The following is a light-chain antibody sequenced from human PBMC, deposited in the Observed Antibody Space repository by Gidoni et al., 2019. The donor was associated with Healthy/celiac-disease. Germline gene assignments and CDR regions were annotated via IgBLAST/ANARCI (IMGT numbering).Light chain of an antibody. Sequence: DIVMTQSPDSQAVSLGERATINCKSSQSVLYSSNNKNYLAWYQQKPGQPPKLLIYCAATRESGVPDRFSGSGSGTDFTLTISSLQAEDVAVYYCQQYYSTPLTFXGXTKVEIK. V-gene: IGKV4-1*01. J-gene: IGKJ4*01. CDR3: QQYYSTPLT. CDR2: CAA. CDR1: QSVLYSSNNKNY.